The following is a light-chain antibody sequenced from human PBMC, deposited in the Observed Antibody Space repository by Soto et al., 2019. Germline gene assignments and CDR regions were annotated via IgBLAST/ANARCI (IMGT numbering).Light chain of an antibody. CDR2: EVS. J-gene: IGLJ2*01. Sequence: QSALTQPPSASGSPGQSVTISCTGTSSDVGGYNYVSWHQQHPGKAPKLMIYEVSKRPSGVPDRFSGSKSGNTASLTVPGLQAEDEADYYCSSYAGSNNLVFGGGTKLTVL. V-gene: IGLV2-8*01. CDR1: SSDVGGYNY. CDR3: SSYAGSNNLV.